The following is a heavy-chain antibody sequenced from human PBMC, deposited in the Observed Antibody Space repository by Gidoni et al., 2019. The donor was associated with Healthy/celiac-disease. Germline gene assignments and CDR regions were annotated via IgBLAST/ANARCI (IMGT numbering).Heavy chain of an antibody. CDR1: GFTFDDYA. V-gene: IGHV3-9*01. D-gene: IGHD4-4*01. CDR2: ISWNSGSI. J-gene: IGHJ4*02. Sequence: EVQLVESGGGLVQPGRSLRPSCAASGFTFDDYAMHWVRQAPGKGLEWVSGISWNSGSIGYADSVKGRFTISRDNAKNSLYLQMNSLRAEDTALYYCAKDLGVTTFPAFDYWGQGTLVTVSS. CDR3: AKDLGVTTFPAFDY.